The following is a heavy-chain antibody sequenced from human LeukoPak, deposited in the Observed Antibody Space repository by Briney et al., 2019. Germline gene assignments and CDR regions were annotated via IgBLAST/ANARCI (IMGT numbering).Heavy chain of an antibody. CDR2: IRYDGSNK. D-gene: IGHD2-21*01. Sequence: GGSLRLSCAASGFTFSSYGMHWVRQAPGKGLEGVAFIRYDGSNKYYADSVKGRFTISRDNSKNTLYLQMNSLRAEDTAVYYCAREGVVIAIVYLDVWGKGTTVTVSS. J-gene: IGHJ6*03. CDR3: AREGVVIAIVYLDV. V-gene: IGHV3-30*02. CDR1: GFTFSSYG.